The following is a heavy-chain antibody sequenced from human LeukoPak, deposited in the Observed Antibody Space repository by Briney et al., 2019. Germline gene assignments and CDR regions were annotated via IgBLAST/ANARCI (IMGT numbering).Heavy chain of an antibody. Sequence: GGSLRLSCAASGFTFSSYGMQWVRQAPGKGLEWVAVIWYDGSNKYYADSVKGRFTISRDNSKNTLYLQMNSLRAEDTAVYYCAKDGIAVAGWFDPWGQGTLVTVSS. CDR3: AKDGIAVAGWFDP. CDR1: GFTFSSYG. J-gene: IGHJ5*02. D-gene: IGHD6-19*01. CDR2: IWYDGSNK. V-gene: IGHV3-33*06.